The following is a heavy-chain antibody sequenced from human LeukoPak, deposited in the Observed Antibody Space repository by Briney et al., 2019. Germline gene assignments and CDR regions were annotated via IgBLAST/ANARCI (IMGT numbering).Heavy chain of an antibody. CDR2: IIPIFGTA. D-gene: IGHD3-22*01. CDR1: GGTFSSYA. J-gene: IGHJ4*02. V-gene: IGHV1-69*13. CDR3: ASRRGDSSGYYCPFDY. Sequence: ASVKVSCKASGGTFSSYAISWVRKAPGQGLEWMGGIIPIFGTANYAQKFQGRVTITADESTSTAYMELSSLRSEDTAVYYCASRRGDSSGYYCPFDYWGQGTLVTVSS.